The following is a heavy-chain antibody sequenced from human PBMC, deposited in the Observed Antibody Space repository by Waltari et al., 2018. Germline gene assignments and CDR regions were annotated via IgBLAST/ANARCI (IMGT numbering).Heavy chain of an antibody. V-gene: IGHV3-23*04. D-gene: IGHD6-13*01. CDR2: ISGGSGST. CDR3: AKRRSYSSSWPDAFDI. Sequence: EVQLVESGGGLVQPGGSLRLSCAASGFSFSSYAMSWVRQAPGKGLEWVSAISGGSGSTYYPYYADSVKGRITISRDNSKNTLYLQMNSLRAEDTAVYYCAKRRSYSSSWPDAFDIWGQGTMVTVSS. CDR1: GFSFSSYA. J-gene: IGHJ3*02.